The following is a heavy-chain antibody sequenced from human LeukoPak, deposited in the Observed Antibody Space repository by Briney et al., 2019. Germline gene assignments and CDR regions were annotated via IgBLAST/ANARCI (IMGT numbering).Heavy chain of an antibody. V-gene: IGHV1-69*13. CDR3: ASSFNFAYNWNDVFDY. Sequence: ASVKVSCKDSGGTFSSYAISWVRQAPGQGLGCMGGIIPIFGTANYAQKFQGRVTITADESTSTAYMELSSLRSEDTAVYHCASSFNFAYNWNDVFDYWGQGTLVTVSS. CDR1: GGTFSSYA. CDR2: IIPIFGTA. J-gene: IGHJ4*02. D-gene: IGHD1-1*01.